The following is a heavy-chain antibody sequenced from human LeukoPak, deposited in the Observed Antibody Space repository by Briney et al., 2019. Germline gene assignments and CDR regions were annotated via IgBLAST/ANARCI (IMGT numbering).Heavy chain of an antibody. CDR1: GFPLSNYW. Sequence: GGSLRLSCAASGFPLSNYWMHWVRQTPGKGLVWVSRINPDGTTTSYADFVKGRFTISRDNARNTLYLEMNSLRAEDTAVYYCARVGIGRYSFDSWGQGTLVTVSS. CDR2: INPDGTTT. CDR3: ARVGIGRYSFDS. D-gene: IGHD1-26*01. V-gene: IGHV3-74*01. J-gene: IGHJ4*02.